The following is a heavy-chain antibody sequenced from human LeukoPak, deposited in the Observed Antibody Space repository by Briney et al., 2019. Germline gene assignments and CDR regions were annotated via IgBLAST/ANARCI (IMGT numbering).Heavy chain of an antibody. CDR2: IYYSGST. CDR1: GGSMSSSNYY. Sequence: SETLSLTCTVAGGSMSSSNYYWGWIRQPPGKGLEWIGSIYYSGSTHYNPSLKSRVTISVDTSKKQFFLKLSSVTAADTAVYYCARNVSMVRGVTRLNWFDPWGQGTLVTASS. D-gene: IGHD3-10*01. CDR3: ARNVSMVRGVTRLNWFDP. V-gene: IGHV4-39*01. J-gene: IGHJ5*02.